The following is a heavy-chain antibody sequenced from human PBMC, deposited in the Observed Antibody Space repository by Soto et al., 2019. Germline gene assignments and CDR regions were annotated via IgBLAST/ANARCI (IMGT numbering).Heavy chain of an antibody. V-gene: IGHV4-59*01. CDR1: GGSSGREY. J-gene: IGHJ4*02. CDR3: ARSDGRY. Sequence: SEALCLSWSGSGGSSGREYWRWIRQPPGKGLEWIGYIYYSGSTNYNPSLKSRVTISVDTSKNQFSLKLSSVTAADTAVYYSARSDGRYWGQGTLVTVS. CDR2: IYYSGST.